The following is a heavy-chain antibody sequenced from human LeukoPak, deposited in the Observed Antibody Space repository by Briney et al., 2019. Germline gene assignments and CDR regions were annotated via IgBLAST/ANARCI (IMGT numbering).Heavy chain of an antibody. Sequence: PSETLSLTCTVSGGSINNYYWSWIRQPPGKGLEWIAHIYYSGSTSYNPSLKSRVTISVDTSKNQLYLNLSSVTAADTAVYYCATGGRRWFDPWGQGTLVTVSS. J-gene: IGHJ5*02. CDR2: IYYSGST. V-gene: IGHV4-59*01. CDR3: ATGGRRWFDP. D-gene: IGHD3-16*01. CDR1: GGSINNYY.